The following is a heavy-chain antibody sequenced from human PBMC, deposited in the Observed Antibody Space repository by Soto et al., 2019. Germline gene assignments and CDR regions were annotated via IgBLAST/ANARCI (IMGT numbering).Heavy chain of an antibody. V-gene: IGHV3-30-3*01. D-gene: IGHD2-15*01. Sequence: QVQLVESGGGVVQPGRSLRLSCAASGFTFSSYAMHWVRQAPGKGLEWVAVISYDGSNKYYADSVKGRFTISRDNSKNTLYLQMNSLRAEDTAVYYCLVVADAFDIWDQGTMVTVSS. J-gene: IGHJ3*02. CDR1: GFTFSSYA. CDR2: ISYDGSNK. CDR3: LVVADAFDI.